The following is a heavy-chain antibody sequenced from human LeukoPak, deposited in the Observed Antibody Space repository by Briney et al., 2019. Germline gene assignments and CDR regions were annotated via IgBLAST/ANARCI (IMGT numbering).Heavy chain of an antibody. D-gene: IGHD1-14*01. CDR1: GFICDDYD. CDR3: GRNISSAGTSYFDD. V-gene: IGHV3-20*04. CDR2: INWNGDST. J-gene: IGHJ4*02. Sequence: GGSLRLSCAASGFICDDYDMSWVRHAPAKGLEWVSGINWNGDSTAYADSVKGRFTISRDNAKSPLYLQMNSQRAENTAFSYCGRNISSAGTSYFDDWGQGTLVTASS.